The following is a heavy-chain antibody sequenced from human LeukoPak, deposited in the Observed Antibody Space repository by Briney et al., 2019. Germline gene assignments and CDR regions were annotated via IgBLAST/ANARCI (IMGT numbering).Heavy chain of an antibody. V-gene: IGHV1-8*02. J-gene: IGHJ5*02. Sequence: ASVKVSCKASGGTFSSYAINWVRQATGQGLEWMGWMSPNSDNTGYAQKFQGRVTFTRDTSISTAYMELRSLTSEDTAVYYCARGYGGSRWRFGPWGQGTLVTVSS. CDR2: MSPNSDNT. CDR1: GGTFSSYA. D-gene: IGHD4-17*01. CDR3: ARGYGGSRWRFGP.